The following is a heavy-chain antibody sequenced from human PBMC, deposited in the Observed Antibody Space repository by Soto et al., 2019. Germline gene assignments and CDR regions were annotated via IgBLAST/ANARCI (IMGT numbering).Heavy chain of an antibody. CDR3: VKQYTSGGNFDY. CDR1: GFTFSSYG. CDR2: IWYDGSNK. Sequence: PGGSLRLSCAASGFTFSSYGMHWVRQAPGKGLEWVAVIWYDGSNKHYADSVKGRFTISRDNFKNTLYLQMNSLRAEDTAVYYCVKQYTSGGNFDYWGQGTLVTVSS. V-gene: IGHV3-33*06. D-gene: IGHD6-19*01. J-gene: IGHJ4*02.